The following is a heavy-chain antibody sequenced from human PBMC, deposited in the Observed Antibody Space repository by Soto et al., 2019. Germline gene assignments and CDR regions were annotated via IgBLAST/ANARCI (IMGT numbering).Heavy chain of an antibody. D-gene: IGHD4-17*01. J-gene: IGHJ6*02. Sequence: PWGSLRLSCASSGFTFSSYAMSWVRQAPGKGLEWVSYISTSLSTIYYADSVKGRFTISRDNAKNSLYLQMNSLRAEDTSVYYCTRIIGGHAYGDYYYYAMDVWGQGTTVTVSS. CDR2: ISTSLSTI. CDR3: TRIIGGHAYGDYYYYAMDV. CDR1: GFTFSSYA. V-gene: IGHV3-48*04.